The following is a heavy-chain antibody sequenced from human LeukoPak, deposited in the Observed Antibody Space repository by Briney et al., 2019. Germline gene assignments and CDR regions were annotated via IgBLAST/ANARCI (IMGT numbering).Heavy chain of an antibody. Sequence: ASVKVSCKASGYTFTSYDINWVRQATGQGLEWMGWMNPNSANTGYAQKFQGRVTMTRNTSISTAYMELSSLRSEDTAVYYCARTPGYSSNLRNAFDIWGQGTIVTVSS. CDR3: ARTPGYSSNLRNAFDI. V-gene: IGHV1-8*01. J-gene: IGHJ3*02. CDR1: GYTFTSYD. CDR2: MNPNSANT. D-gene: IGHD6-13*01.